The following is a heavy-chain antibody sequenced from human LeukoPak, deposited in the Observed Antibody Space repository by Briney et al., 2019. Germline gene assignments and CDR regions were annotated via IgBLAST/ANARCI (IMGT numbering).Heavy chain of an antibody. CDR3: ARDSRGLRGSYYDYYYYMDV. D-gene: IGHD1-26*01. J-gene: IGHJ6*03. V-gene: IGHV1-2*02. Sequence: ASVKVSCKASGYTFTGYYMHWVRQAPGQGLEWMGWINPNSGGTNYAQKFQGRVTMTRDTSISTAYMELSRLRSDDTAVYYCARDSRGLRGSYYDYYYYMDVWGKGTTVTVSS. CDR1: GYTFTGYY. CDR2: INPNSGGT.